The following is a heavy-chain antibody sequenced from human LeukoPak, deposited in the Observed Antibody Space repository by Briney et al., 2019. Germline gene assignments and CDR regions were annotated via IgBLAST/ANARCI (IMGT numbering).Heavy chain of an antibody. Sequence: ASVKVSCKASGYTFTGYYMHWVRQAPGQGLEWMGWINPNSGGTNYAQKFQGRVTMTRDTSISTAYMELSRLRSEDTAVCYCARRGSGHHPSDASDIWGQGTMVTVSS. D-gene: IGHD2-15*01. CDR3: ARRGSGHHPSDASDI. CDR1: GYTFTGYY. V-gene: IGHV1-2*02. J-gene: IGHJ3*02. CDR2: INPNSGGT.